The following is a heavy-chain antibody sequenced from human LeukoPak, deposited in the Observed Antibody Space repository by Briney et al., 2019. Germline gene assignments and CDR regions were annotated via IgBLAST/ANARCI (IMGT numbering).Heavy chain of an antibody. CDR3: ASLSIAARPEDY. Sequence: PGGSLRLSCAASGFTFSSYDMHWVRQATGKGLEWVSAIGTAGDTYYPGSVKGRFTISRENAKNTLYLQMNSLRAEDTAVYYCASLSIAARPEDYWGQGTLVTVSS. V-gene: IGHV3-13*01. CDR1: GFTFSSYD. D-gene: IGHD6-6*01. J-gene: IGHJ4*02. CDR2: IGTAGDT.